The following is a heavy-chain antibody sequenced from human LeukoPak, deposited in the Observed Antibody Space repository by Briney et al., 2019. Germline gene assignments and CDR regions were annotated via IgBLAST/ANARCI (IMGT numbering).Heavy chain of an antibody. CDR2: IIPILGTA. CDR1: GGTFSSYA. D-gene: IGHD5-12*01. J-gene: IGHJ6*02. CDR3: ARETSGYGYYGMDV. V-gene: IGHV1-69*13. Sequence: SVKVSCKASGGTFSSYAISWVRQAPGQGLEWMGGIIPILGTANYAQKFQGRVTITADESTSTAYMELSSLRSEDTAVYYCARETSGYGYYGMDVWGQGTTVTVSS.